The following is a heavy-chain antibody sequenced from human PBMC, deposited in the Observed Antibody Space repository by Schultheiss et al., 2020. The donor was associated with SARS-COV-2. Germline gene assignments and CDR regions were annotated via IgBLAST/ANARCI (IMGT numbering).Heavy chain of an antibody. V-gene: IGHV1-2*02. D-gene: IGHD1-26*01. CDR2: INPNSGGT. Sequence: GESLKISCKASGYTFTGYYMHWVRQAPGQGLEWMGWINPNSGGTNYAQKFQGRVTMTRDTSISTAYMELSRLRSDDTAVYYCARVMGATGAFDIWGQGTMVTVSS. CDR1: GYTFTGYY. J-gene: IGHJ3*02. CDR3: ARVMGATGAFDI.